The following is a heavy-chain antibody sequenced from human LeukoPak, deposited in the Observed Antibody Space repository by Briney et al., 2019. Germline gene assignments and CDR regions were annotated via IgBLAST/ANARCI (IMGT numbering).Heavy chain of an antibody. Sequence: GGSLRLSCAASGFIFSSYEMNWVRQAPGKGLEWVSYISSRGGAIYYADSLKGRFTISRDNAKNSLYLQMNSLRAEDTAVYYCAILTWIQDYWGQGTLVTVSS. J-gene: IGHJ4*02. D-gene: IGHD5-18*01. CDR1: GFIFSSYE. V-gene: IGHV3-48*03. CDR3: AILTWIQDY. CDR2: ISSRGGAI.